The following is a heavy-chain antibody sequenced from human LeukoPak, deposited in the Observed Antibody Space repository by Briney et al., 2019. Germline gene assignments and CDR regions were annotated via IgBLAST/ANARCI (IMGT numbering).Heavy chain of an antibody. D-gene: IGHD3-3*01. CDR3: ASDGVAFDI. Sequence: PETLSLTCAVYGGSFSGYYWSWIRQPPGKGLEWIGEINHSGSTNYKPSLKSRVTISVDTSKNQFSLKLSSVTAADTAVYYCASDGVAFDIWGQGTMVTVSS. V-gene: IGHV4-34*01. CDR2: INHSGST. J-gene: IGHJ3*02. CDR1: GGSFSGYY.